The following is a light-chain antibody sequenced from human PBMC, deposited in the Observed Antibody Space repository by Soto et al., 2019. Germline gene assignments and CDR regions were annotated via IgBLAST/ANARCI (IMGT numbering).Light chain of an antibody. CDR1: QAMSTY. V-gene: IGKV1-9*01. Sequence: DIQLTQSPSFLSAFVGDTVTITCRASQAMSTYLAWYQQKPGKVPKLLIRSASTLQSGVPPTFSGGGSGTEFTLTISTLQPDDSGMYYGQQLNGYQLAFGGGTNVEIK. J-gene: IGKJ4*01. CDR2: SAS. CDR3: QQLNGYQLA.